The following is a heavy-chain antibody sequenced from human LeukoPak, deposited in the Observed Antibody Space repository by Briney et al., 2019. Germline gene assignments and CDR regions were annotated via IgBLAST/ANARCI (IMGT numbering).Heavy chain of an antibody. D-gene: IGHD6-13*01. CDR3: VRESARMAGAGTAFDL. J-gene: IGHJ3*01. V-gene: IGHV3-30-3*01. CDR2: ISSDGGVT. Sequence: GKSLRLSCAASGFTLIRHVMHWVRQAPGQGLEWVAGISSDGGVTYHGDILRGRFTISRDNPNNTMYLQLNSLRADDTALYYCVRESARMAGAGTAFDLWGQGTRVTVSS. CDR1: GFTLIRHV.